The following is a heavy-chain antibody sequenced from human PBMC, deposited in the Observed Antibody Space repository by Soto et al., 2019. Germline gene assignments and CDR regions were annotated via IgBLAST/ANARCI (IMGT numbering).Heavy chain of an antibody. Sequence: HVQLVQSGGELKKPGASVKVSCNTSGYTFNTYFITWVRQAPGQGLEWMGWISPHNGNTNYAEKFQGRVTMTADTITKTAYMELRNLIIDDTAVYYCARDTGNSFDYWGHGTPVTVSS. CDR1: GYTFNTYF. V-gene: IGHV1-18*01. CDR2: ISPHNGNT. CDR3: ARDTGNSFDY. J-gene: IGHJ4*01.